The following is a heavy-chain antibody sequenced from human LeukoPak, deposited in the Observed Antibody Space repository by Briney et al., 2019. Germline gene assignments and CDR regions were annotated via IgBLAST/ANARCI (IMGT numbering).Heavy chain of an antibody. D-gene: IGHD2-21*02. CDR3: VRAHIVVVTAYFDY. J-gene: IGHJ4*02. CDR1: GFTFSSYW. V-gene: IGHV3-7*04. CDR2: IKQDGSEK. Sequence: GGSLRLSCAASGFTFSSYWMSWVRQALGKGLEWVANIKQDGSEKYYVDSVKGRFTISRDNAKNSLYLQMNSLRAEDTAVYYCVRAHIVVVTAYFDYWGQGTLVTVSS.